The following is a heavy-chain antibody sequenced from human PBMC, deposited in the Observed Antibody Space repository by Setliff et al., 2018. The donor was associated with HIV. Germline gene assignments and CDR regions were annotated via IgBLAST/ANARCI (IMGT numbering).Heavy chain of an antibody. Sequence: SETLSLTCAVYAGSISGYYWSWIRQSPGKGLEWIGEINHSGSTNYNPSLKSRVTISVDTSKNQFSLKLSSVPAADTAVYYCARLNNGAHYFHFDYWGQGTLVTVSS. CDR1: AGSISGYY. CDR3: ARLNNGAHYFHFDY. D-gene: IGHD1-20*01. CDR2: INHSGST. V-gene: IGHV4-34*01. J-gene: IGHJ4*02.